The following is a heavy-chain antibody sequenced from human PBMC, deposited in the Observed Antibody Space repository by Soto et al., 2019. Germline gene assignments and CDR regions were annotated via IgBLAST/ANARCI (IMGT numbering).Heavy chain of an antibody. V-gene: IGHV1-69*13. J-gene: IGHJ6*02. CDR3: SSSHYYDSSGYYYYYGMDV. CDR2: IIPIFGTA. Sequence: GASVKVSCKASGGTFSSYAISWVRQAPGQGLEWMGGIIPIFGTANYAQKFQGRVTITADESTSTAYMELSRLRSEDTAVYYCSSSHYYDSSGYYYYYGMDVWGQGTTVTVSS. CDR1: GGTFSSYA. D-gene: IGHD3-22*01.